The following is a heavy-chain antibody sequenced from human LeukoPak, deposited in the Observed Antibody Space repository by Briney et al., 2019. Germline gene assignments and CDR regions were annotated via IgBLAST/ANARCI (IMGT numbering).Heavy chain of an antibody. CDR3: ARVRLKSTYYYDSSGSREAFDI. J-gene: IGHJ3*02. Sequence: ASVKVSCKASGYTFTSYAMNWVRQAPGQGLEWMGIINPSGGSTSYAQKFQGRVTMTRDMSTSTVYMELSSLRSEDTAVYYCARVRLKSTYYYDSSGSREAFDIWGQGTMVTVSS. CDR2: INPSGGST. CDR1: GYTFTSYA. D-gene: IGHD3-22*01. V-gene: IGHV1-46*01.